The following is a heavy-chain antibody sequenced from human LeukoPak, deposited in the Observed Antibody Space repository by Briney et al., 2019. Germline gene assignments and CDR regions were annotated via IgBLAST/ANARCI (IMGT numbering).Heavy chain of an antibody. D-gene: IGHD3-3*01. CDR1: GFTFSSYV. J-gene: IGHJ4*02. CDR3: AKHKSAYYTGYFDY. Sequence: GGSLRLSCAASGFTFSSYVITWVRQAPGKGLEWVAAVSGGGGSTYYADSVKGRFTISRDNSNNTLYLQMNSLRAEDTAVHYCAKHKSAYYTGYFDYWGQGTLVTVSS. CDR2: VSGGGGST. V-gene: IGHV3-23*01.